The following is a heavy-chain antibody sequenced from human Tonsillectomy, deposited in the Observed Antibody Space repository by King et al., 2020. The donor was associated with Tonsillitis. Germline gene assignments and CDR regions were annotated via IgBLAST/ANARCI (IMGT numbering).Heavy chain of an antibody. CDR1: GFTFSNAW. CDR3: STAPLTMVRGGIIYFGY. CDR2: IKSKTDGGTT. Sequence: VQLVESGGGLVKPGGSLRLSCAASGFTFSNAWMSWVRQAPGKGLEWVGRIKSKTDGGTTDYAAPVKGRFTISRDDSKNTLYLQMNSLKTEDTAVYYCSTAPLTMVRGGIIYFGYRGQGTLVTVSS. J-gene: IGHJ4*02. D-gene: IGHD3-10*01. V-gene: IGHV3-15*01.